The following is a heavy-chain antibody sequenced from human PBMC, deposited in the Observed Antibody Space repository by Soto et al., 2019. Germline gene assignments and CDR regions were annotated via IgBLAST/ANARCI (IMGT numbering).Heavy chain of an antibody. J-gene: IGHJ4*02. CDR2: LYSGGQT. D-gene: IGHD2-2*01. CDR3: SKNNVAPAFVGFEY. Sequence: VQLVESGGGLVQPGGSLRLSCAVSGFNFDNSYMSWVRQAPGKGLEWVSILYSGGQTYYTESVRGRFTISRDISKNTLDLQMNRLTADDTAVYYCSKNNVAPAFVGFEYWGQGTLVTVSS. V-gene: IGHV3-53*01. CDR1: GFNFDNSY.